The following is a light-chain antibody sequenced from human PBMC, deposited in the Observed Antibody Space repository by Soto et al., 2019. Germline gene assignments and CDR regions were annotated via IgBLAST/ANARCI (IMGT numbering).Light chain of an antibody. V-gene: IGKV3-11*01. CDR2: DAS. J-gene: IGKJ1*01. CDR1: QSVSSN. Sequence: EIVLTQSPGTLSLSPGERATLYCRASQSVSSNHLAWYQQKPGQAPRLLIYDASNRAAGIPARFSGSGSGTDFTLTISSLEPEDFAVYYCQQRSNWPPTFGQGTKVDIK. CDR3: QQRSNWPPT.